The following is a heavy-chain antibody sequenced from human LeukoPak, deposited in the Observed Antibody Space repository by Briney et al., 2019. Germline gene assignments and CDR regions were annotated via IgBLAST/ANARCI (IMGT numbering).Heavy chain of an antibody. CDR3: AKGAGDVVVVAATRY. CDR2: ISGSGGST. V-gene: IGHV3-23*01. J-gene: IGHJ4*02. D-gene: IGHD2-15*01. CDR1: GFTFSSYV. Sequence: GRSLRLSCAASGFTFSSYVMSWVRQAPGKGLEWVSAISGSGGSTYYADSVKGRFTISRDNSKNTLYLQMNSLRAEDTAVYYCAKGAGDVVVVAATRYWGQGTLVTVSS.